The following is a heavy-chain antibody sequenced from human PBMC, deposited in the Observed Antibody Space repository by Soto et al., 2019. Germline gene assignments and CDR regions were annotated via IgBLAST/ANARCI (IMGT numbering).Heavy chain of an antibody. Sequence: GGSLRLSCAASGFTFSSYSMNWVRQAPGKGLEWVSSISSSSSYIYYADSVKGRFTISRDNAKNSLYLQMNSLRAEDTAVYYCARDLTRSAAAGTGYWGQGTLVTVSS. D-gene: IGHD6-13*01. V-gene: IGHV3-21*01. J-gene: IGHJ4*02. CDR1: GFTFSSYS. CDR3: ARDLTRSAAAGTGY. CDR2: ISSSSSYI.